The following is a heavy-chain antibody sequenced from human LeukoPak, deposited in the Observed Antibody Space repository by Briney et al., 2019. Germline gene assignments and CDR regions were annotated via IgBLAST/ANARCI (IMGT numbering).Heavy chain of an antibody. CDR2: ISDSGGST. CDR3: ARYAVVGTPFFDY. D-gene: IGHD2-15*01. V-gene: IGHV3-23*01. J-gene: IGHJ4*02. CDR1: GFTFSSYA. Sequence: GMSQRLSCAASGFTFSSYAMSWVRQAPGKGLEWVSAISDSGGSTYYADSVKGRFTSSRDNSKNTLYLQMSSLRAEDTAVYYCARYAVVGTPFFDYWGQGTLVTVSS.